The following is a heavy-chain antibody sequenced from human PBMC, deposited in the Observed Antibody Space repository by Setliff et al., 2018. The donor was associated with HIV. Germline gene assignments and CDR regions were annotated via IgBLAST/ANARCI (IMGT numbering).Heavy chain of an antibody. Sequence: PGGSLRLSCTASGFTFSSYSMNWVRQAPGKGLEWVSSISSGSSYIYYPDSVKGRFTISRDNAKNSLYLRMNSLRADDTAVYYCARDSSTAEGGGDNFFDYWGRGTLVTVS. J-gene: IGHJ4*02. V-gene: IGHV3-21*01. D-gene: IGHD2-21*01. CDR1: GFTFSSYS. CDR3: ARDSSTAEGGGDNFFDY. CDR2: ISSGSSYI.